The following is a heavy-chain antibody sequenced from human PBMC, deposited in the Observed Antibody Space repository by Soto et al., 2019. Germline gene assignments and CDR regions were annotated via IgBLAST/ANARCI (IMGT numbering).Heavy chain of an antibody. D-gene: IGHD3-22*01. CDR2: FDPEDGET. Sequence: ASVKVSCKVSGYTLTELSMHWVRQAPGKGLEWMGGFDPEDGETIYAQKFQGRVTMTEDTSTDTAYMELSSLRSEDTAVYYCATDPLRYYDSSGYVRHWGQGTLVTVS. V-gene: IGHV1-24*01. CDR3: ATDPLRYYDSSGYVRH. J-gene: IGHJ1*01. CDR1: GYTLTELS.